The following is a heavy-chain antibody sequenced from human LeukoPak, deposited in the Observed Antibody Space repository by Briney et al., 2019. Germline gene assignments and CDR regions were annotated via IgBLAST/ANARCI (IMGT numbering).Heavy chain of an antibody. J-gene: IGHJ4*02. CDR2: INADGSTT. CDR3: ATLISGWSLY. V-gene: IGHV3-74*01. CDR1: GFTFSSYG. D-gene: IGHD6-19*01. Sequence: GGSLRLSCAASGFTFSSYGMHWVRQAPGKGLVWVSRINADGSTTSYADSVRGRFTISRDNAKNTLYLQMNSLRAEDTAVYYCATLISGWSLYWGQGTLVTVSS.